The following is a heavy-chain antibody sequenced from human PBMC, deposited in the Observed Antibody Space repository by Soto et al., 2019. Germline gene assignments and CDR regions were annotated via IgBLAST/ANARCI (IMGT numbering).Heavy chain of an antibody. CDR3: ARGMEDTAMVPFDY. D-gene: IGHD5-18*01. CDR1: GGTFSSYA. Sequence: QVQLVQSGAEVKEPGSSVKVSCKASGGTFSSYAISWVRQAPGQGLEWMGGIIPIFGTANYAQKFQGRVTITADEYTSTADMELSSLRSEDTAVYYCARGMEDTAMVPFDYWGQGTLVTVSS. J-gene: IGHJ4*02. V-gene: IGHV1-69*01. CDR2: IIPIFGTA.